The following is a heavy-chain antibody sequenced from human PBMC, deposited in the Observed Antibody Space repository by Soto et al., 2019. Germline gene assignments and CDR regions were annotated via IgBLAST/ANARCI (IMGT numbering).Heavy chain of an antibody. J-gene: IGHJ5*02. V-gene: IGHV4-39*01. Sequence: PSETLSLTCSVSGGSISSSSYFWGWIRQPPGKGLEWIGSIYYSGSTYYNPSLKSRITVSVDTSKNQFSMKLSYVTAVDTAVYYCARHPSDFWFDPWGQGTLVTVSS. CDR1: GGSISSSSYF. CDR2: IYYSGST. D-gene: IGHD2-21*02. CDR3: ARHPSDFWFDP.